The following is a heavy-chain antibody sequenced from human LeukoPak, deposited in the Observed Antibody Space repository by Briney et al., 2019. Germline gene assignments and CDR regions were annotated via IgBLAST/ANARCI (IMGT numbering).Heavy chain of an antibody. Sequence: ASVKVSCKASGYTFTSYGISWVRQAPGQGLEWMGWISAYNGNTNYAQKLQGRVTMTTDTSTSTAYMELRSLRSDDTAVYYCARGITYYDSSGYHVEMGDYWGQGTLVTVSS. CDR2: ISAYNGNT. V-gene: IGHV1-18*01. CDR3: ARGITYYDSSGYHVEMGDY. D-gene: IGHD3-22*01. J-gene: IGHJ4*02. CDR1: GYTFTSYG.